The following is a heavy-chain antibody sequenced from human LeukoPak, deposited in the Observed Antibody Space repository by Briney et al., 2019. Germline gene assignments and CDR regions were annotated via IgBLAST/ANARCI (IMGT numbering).Heavy chain of an antibody. CDR2: ISAYNGKT. J-gene: IGHJ5*02. D-gene: IGHD6-13*01. V-gene: IGHV1-18*01. Sequence: GASVKVSCKASGYTFTSYGISWVRQAPGQGLEWMGWISAYNGKTNYAQKLQGRVTMTTDTSTSTAYMELRSLRFDDTAVYYCARDREGYSSSWPPSWFDPWGQGTLVTVSS. CDR3: ARDREGYSSSWPPSWFDP. CDR1: GYTFTSYG.